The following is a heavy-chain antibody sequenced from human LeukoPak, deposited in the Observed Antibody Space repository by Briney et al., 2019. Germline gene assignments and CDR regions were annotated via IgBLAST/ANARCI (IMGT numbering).Heavy chain of an antibody. CDR3: AREIAVAGREAFDI. D-gene: IGHD6-19*01. CDR2: ISSSGSTI. V-gene: IGHV3-48*03. J-gene: IGHJ3*02. CDR1: GFTFSSYE. Sequence: PGGSLRLSCAASGFTFSSYEMNWVRQAPGKGLEWVSYISSSGSTIYYADSVKGRFTISRDNAKNSLYLQMNSLRAEDTAVYYCAREIAVAGREAFDIWGQGTMVTVSS.